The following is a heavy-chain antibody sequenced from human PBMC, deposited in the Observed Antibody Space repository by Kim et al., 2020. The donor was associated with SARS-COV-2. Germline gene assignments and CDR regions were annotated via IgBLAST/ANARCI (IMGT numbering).Heavy chain of an antibody. J-gene: IGHJ5*01. CDR2: K. Sequence: KNNVTSVWARSTIARDNAKNSLFLQMNSLRADDTAVYYCARDCTGVCYDSWGQGTLVAVSS. D-gene: IGHD2-15*01. V-gene: IGHV3-7*04. CDR3: ARDCTGVCYDS.